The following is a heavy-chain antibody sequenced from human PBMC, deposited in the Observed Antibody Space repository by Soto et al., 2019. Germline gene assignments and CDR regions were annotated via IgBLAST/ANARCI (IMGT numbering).Heavy chain of an antibody. J-gene: IGHJ4*02. V-gene: IGHV4-39*01. D-gene: IGHD6-19*01. CDR3: ARSGEWLVHIVDY. Sequence: SETLSLTCTVSGGSISSSSYYWGWIRQPPGKGLEWIGSIYYSGSTYYNPSPKSRVTISVDTSKNQFSLKLSSVTAADTAVYYCARSGEWLVHIVDYWGQGTLVTVSS. CDR2: IYYSGST. CDR1: GGSISSSSYY.